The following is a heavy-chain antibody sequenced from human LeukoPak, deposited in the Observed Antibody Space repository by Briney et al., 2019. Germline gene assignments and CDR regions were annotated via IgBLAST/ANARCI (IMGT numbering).Heavy chain of an antibody. D-gene: IGHD3-22*01. CDR3: ARDPGLYYYDGYYFDY. J-gene: IGHJ4*02. V-gene: IGHV3-7*01. CDR2: IKQDGREK. Sequence: GGSLRLSCAASGFTLSSYWMSWVRQARGKGLEGVVNIKQDGREKYYVDSVRGRFTISRDNAKNSLYLQMNSLRAEDTAVYYCARDPGLYYYDGYYFDYWGQGTLVTVSS. CDR1: GFTLSSYW.